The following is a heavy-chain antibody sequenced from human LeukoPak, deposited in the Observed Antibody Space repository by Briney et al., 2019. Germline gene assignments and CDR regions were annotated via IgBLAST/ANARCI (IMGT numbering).Heavy chain of an antibody. Sequence: APVKVSCKASGYTFTGYYMHWVRQAPGQGLEWMGWINPNSGGTNYAQKFQGRVTMTRDTSISTAYMELSRLRSDDTAVYYCARESQLAFYFDYWGQGTLVTASS. J-gene: IGHJ4*02. CDR2: INPNSGGT. V-gene: IGHV1-2*02. CDR3: ARESQLAFYFDY. D-gene: IGHD6-6*01. CDR1: GYTFTGYY.